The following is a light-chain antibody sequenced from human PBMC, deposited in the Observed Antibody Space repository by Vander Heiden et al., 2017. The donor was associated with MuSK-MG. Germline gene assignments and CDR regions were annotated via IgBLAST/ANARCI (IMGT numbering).Light chain of an antibody. CDR1: QSVHTTY. V-gene: IGKV3-20*01. J-gene: IGKJ2*01. Sequence: EIELTQSPATLFLSPEESATLSCRASQSVHTTYLAWYQQHPGQAHSLLIFGPSTRPTGIPDRCCGGGCGTEFTLTISRRVQEDDAVYYCRHYYSAPTYTFGQGTKLEIK. CDR3: RHYYSAPTYT. CDR2: GPS.